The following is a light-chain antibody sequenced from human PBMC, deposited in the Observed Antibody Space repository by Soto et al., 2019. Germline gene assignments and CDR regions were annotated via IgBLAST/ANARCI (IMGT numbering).Light chain of an antibody. V-gene: IGKV3-20*01. CDR1: LSVVSNS. J-gene: IGKJ1*01. Sequence: EIVLTQSPGTLSLSPGERATLSCRASLSVVSNSLAWYQQKPGQAPRLLIYDASTRATGIPARFSGGGSGTGFTLTIGRLEPEDFAVYYCQQYSTSQWTFGQGTKVELK. CDR2: DAS. CDR3: QQYSTSQWT.